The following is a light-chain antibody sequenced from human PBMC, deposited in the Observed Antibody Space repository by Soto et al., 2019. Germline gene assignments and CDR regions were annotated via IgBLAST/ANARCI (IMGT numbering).Light chain of an antibody. CDR3: CSYAGSSYV. Sequence: SVLTQPASVSGAPGQSITLSCPWTSIDVGSYNLVSWYQQHPGEAPKLMIYEGSKRPSGVSNRFSGSKSGNTASLTISGLQAEDEADYYCCSYAGSSYVFGTGTKVTVL. CDR1: SIDVGSYNL. J-gene: IGLJ1*01. V-gene: IGLV2-23*01. CDR2: EGS.